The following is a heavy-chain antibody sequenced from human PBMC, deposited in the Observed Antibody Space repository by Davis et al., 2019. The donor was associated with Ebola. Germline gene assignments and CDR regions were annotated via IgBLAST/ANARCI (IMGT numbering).Heavy chain of an antibody. CDR3: ARALRREYQLLYRIDAFDI. CDR2: INPSGGST. V-gene: IGHV1-46*01. D-gene: IGHD2-2*02. J-gene: IGHJ3*02. CDR1: GYTFTSYY. Sequence: ASVKVSCKASGYTFTSYYMHWVRQAPGQGLEWMGIINPSGGSTSYAQKFQGRVTMTRDTSTSTVYMELSSLRSEDTAVYYCARALRREYQLLYRIDAFDIWGQGTMVTVSS.